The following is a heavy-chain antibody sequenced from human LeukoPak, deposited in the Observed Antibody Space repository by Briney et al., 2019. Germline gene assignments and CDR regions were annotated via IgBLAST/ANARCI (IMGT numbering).Heavy chain of an antibody. J-gene: IGHJ4*02. D-gene: IGHD2-2*01. CDR1: GFTFSRYS. Sequence: GGSLRLSCAASGFTFSRYSMNWVRLAPGKGLEWVSSISSSSSYIYYADSVKGRFTISRDNAKNSLYLQMNSLRAEDTAVYYCARGLGYCSSTSCPYFDYWDQGTLVTVSS. V-gene: IGHV3-21*01. CDR2: ISSSSSYI. CDR3: ARGLGYCSSTSCPYFDY.